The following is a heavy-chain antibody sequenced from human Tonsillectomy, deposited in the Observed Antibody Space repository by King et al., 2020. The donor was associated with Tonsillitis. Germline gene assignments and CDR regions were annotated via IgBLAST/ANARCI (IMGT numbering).Heavy chain of an antibody. D-gene: IGHD4-23*01. V-gene: IGHV3-21*01. CDR3: ATDNGSGGYASSSDGGNAGY. CDR2: INGRSSNI. J-gene: IGHJ4*02. CDR1: GFTFSRYT. Sequence: VQLVESGGGLVKPGGSLRLSCAASGFTFSRYTMDWVRQAPGKGLQWVSSINGRSSNILYADSLRGRFTISRDNAKDALYLQMNSLIVEDTAVYYCATDNGSGGYASSSDGGNAGYWGQGTLVTVSA.